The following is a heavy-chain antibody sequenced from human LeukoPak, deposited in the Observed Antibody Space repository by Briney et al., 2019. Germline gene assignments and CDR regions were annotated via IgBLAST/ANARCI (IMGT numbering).Heavy chain of an antibody. Sequence: SETLSLTCTVSGGSMRSNYWGWIRQPPGKGLEFIGHIYYTGSTNYNPSLRSRVTISVDTSKNQFSLNLNSVTSADTAVYYCARSFGDFDYWGQGTLVTVSS. D-gene: IGHD3-10*01. CDR3: ARSFGDFDY. CDR2: IYYTGST. V-gene: IGHV4-59*01. J-gene: IGHJ4*02. CDR1: GGSMRSNY.